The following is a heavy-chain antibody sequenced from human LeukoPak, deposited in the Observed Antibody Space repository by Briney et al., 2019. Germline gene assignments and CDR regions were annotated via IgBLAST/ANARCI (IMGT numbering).Heavy chain of an antibody. J-gene: IGHJ4*02. D-gene: IGHD3-22*01. Sequence: GGSLRLSCAASAFTFSSYAMHWARRAPGKGLEWVAFISYDGRNKYYADSVKGRFTISRDNSKNTLFLQMNSLRAEDTAVYYCAKTGYYYDSSRYLAYWGQGTLVTVSS. CDR3: AKTGYYYDSSRYLAY. CDR1: AFTFSSYA. V-gene: IGHV3-30*18. CDR2: ISYDGRNK.